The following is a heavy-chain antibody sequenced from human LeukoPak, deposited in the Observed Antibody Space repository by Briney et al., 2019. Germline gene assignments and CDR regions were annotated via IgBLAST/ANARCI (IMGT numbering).Heavy chain of an antibody. V-gene: IGHV3-7*01. CDR2: IKQDGSEK. D-gene: IGHD2-2*01. CDR3: AREVRDIVVVPAASQEQVYYYYYYYMDV. J-gene: IGHJ6*03. Sequence: ETLSLTCTVSGGSISSSSYYWGWVRQAPGKGLEWVANIKQDGSEKYYVDSVKGRFTISRDNAKNPLYLQMNSLRAEDTAVYYCAREVRDIVVVPAASQEQVYYYYYYYMDVWGKGTTVTISS. CDR1: GGSISSSSYY.